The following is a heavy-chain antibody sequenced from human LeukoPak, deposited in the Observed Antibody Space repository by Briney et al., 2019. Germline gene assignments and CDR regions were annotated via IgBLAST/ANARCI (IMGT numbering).Heavy chain of an antibody. CDR1: GFTFSSYA. V-gene: IGHV3-23*01. Sequence: PGGSLRLSCAASGFTFSSYAMSWVRQAPGKGLEWVSAISGSGGSTYYADSVKGRFTISRDNSKNTLYLQMNSLRAEDTAVYYCAKEHQYSSSWDGVDFGSYFDYWGQGTLVTVSS. CDR2: ISGSGGST. CDR3: AKEHQYSSSWDGVDFGSYFDY. J-gene: IGHJ4*02. D-gene: IGHD6-13*01.